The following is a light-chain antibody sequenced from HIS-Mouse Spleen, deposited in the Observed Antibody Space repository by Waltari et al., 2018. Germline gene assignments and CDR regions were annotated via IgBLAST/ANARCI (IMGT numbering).Light chain of an antibody. Sequence: SELPQPPSVSVSPGQTARITCSGDALPTKYAYWYQQKSGQAPVLVIYEDSKRPSGIPERFSGSSSGTMATLTISGAQVEDEADYYCYSTDSSGNHRVFGGGTKLTVL. CDR2: EDS. CDR3: YSTDSSGNHRV. V-gene: IGLV3-10*01. CDR1: ALPTKY. J-gene: IGLJ2*01.